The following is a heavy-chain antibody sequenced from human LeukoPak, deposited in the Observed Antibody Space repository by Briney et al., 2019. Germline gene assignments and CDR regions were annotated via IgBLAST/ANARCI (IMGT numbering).Heavy chain of an antibody. J-gene: IGHJ6*03. Sequence: SSETLSLTCAVYGGSFSSYYWSWIRQPPGKGLEWIGEINHSGSTNYNPSLKSRVTISVDTSKNQFSLKLSSVTAADTAVYYCARAPWDGYNLVYYYYYMDVWGKGTTVTVSS. CDR3: ARAPWDGYNLVYYYYYMDV. CDR2: INHSGST. CDR1: GGSFSSYY. D-gene: IGHD5-24*01. V-gene: IGHV4-34*01.